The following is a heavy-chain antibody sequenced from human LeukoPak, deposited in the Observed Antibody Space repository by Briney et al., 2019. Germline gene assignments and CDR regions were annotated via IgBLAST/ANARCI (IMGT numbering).Heavy chain of an antibody. V-gene: IGHV1-2*02. CDR3: ARDIVVVVAATLALPYYGMDV. CDR2: INPNSGGT. Sequence: ASVKVSCKASGYTFTGYYMHWVRQAPGQGLEWMGWINPNSGGTNYAQKFQGRVTMTSDTSISTAYMELSRLRSDYTAVYYCARDIVVVVAATLALPYYGMDVWGQGTTVTVSS. D-gene: IGHD2-15*01. J-gene: IGHJ6*02. CDR1: GYTFTGYY.